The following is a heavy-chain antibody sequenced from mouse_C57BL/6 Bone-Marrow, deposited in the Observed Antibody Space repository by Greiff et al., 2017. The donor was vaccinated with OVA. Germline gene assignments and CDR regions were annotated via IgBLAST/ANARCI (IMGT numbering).Heavy chain of an antibody. CDR1: GYAFTNYL. CDR2: INPGSGGT. CDR3: ARLGRRGNYFDY. V-gene: IGHV1-54*01. J-gene: IGHJ2*01. Sequence: VQLQQSGAELVRPGTSVKVSCKASGYAFTNYLLEWVKQRPGQGLEWIGVINPGSGGTNYNEKFKGKATLTADKSSSTAYMQLSSLTSEDSAVYFCARLGRRGNYFDYWGQGTTLTVSS.